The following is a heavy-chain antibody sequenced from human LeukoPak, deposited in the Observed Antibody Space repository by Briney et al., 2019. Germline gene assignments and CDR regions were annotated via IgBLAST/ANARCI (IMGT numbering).Heavy chain of an antibody. CDR3: AKDLRYYYGSGNFDY. Sequence: PGRSLRLSCAASGFTFDDYAMHLVRQAPGKGLEWVSGISWNSGSIGYADSVKGRFTISRDNAKNSLYLQMNSLRAEDTALYYCAKDLRYYYGSGNFDYWGQGTLVTVSS. CDR1: GFTFDDYA. J-gene: IGHJ4*02. D-gene: IGHD3-10*01. CDR2: ISWNSGSI. V-gene: IGHV3-9*01.